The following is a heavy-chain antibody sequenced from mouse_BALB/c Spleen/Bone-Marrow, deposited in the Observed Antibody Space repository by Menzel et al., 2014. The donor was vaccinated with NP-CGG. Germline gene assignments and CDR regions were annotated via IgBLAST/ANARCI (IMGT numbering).Heavy chain of an antibody. CDR2: INPSNGGT. CDR1: GYTFTSYY. J-gene: IGHJ3*01. V-gene: IGHV1S81*02. Sequence: QVQLQQPGAELVKPGASVKLSCKASGYTFTSYYMYWVKRRPGQGLEWIGEINPSNGGTNFNEKFKNKATLTVDKSSSTAYMQLSSLILEDSAVYYCTRSNGNWFAYWGQGTLVTVSA. D-gene: IGHD2-1*01. CDR3: TRSNGNWFAY.